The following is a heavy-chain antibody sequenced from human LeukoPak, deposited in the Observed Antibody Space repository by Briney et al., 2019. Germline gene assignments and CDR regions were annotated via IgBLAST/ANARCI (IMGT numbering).Heavy chain of an antibody. CDR2: ISNSGG. Sequence: TGGSLRISCAASGFTFSSHAMSWVRQAPGKGLEWVSVISNSGGDSVKGRFTISRDNSKNTLYLQMNSLRAEDTAVYYCARVFRYAQGFPFDYWGQGTLVTVSS. J-gene: IGHJ4*02. D-gene: IGHD2-2*01. CDR3: ARVFRYAQGFPFDY. V-gene: IGHV3-23*01. CDR1: GFTFSSHA.